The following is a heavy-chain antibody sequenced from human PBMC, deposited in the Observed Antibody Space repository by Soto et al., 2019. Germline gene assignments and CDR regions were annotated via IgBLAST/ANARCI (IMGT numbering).Heavy chain of an antibody. V-gene: IGHV4-39*01. D-gene: IGHD5-12*01. CDR1: GGSISSSSYY. CDR3: ATPDYVDIVATIL. CDR2: IYYSGST. J-gene: IGHJ4*02. Sequence: LETLSLTCTVSGGSISSSSYYWGWIRQPPGKGLEWIGSIYYSGSTYYNPSLKSRVTISVDTSKNQFSLKLSSVTAADTAVYYCATPDYVDIVATILWGQGTLVTVSS.